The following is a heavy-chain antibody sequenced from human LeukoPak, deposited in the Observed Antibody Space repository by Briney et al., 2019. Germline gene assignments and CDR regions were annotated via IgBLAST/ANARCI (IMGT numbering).Heavy chain of an antibody. D-gene: IGHD2-8*01. CDR1: GYTFTSYA. CDR3: ARGIGIGTVLMVHGNMDV. Sequence: ASVKVSCKASGYTFTSYAMNWVRQAPEQGLEWMGWINTDTGNPTYAQGFTGRFVFSLDTSVSTTYLQISSLKPEDTAVYYCARGIGIGTVLMVHGNMDVWGKGTTVTVSS. V-gene: IGHV7-4-1*02. CDR2: INTDTGNP. J-gene: IGHJ6*03.